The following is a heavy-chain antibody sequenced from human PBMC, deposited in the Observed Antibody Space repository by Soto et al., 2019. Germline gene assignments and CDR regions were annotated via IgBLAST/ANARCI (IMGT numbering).Heavy chain of an antibody. CDR2: IYYSGST. CDR3: ARYEGDYYASSGYMFDP. V-gene: IGHV4-39*01. Sequence: SETLSLTCTVSGGSISSSSYYWGWIRQPPGKGLEWIGSIYYSGSTYYNPSLKSRVTISVDTSKNQFSLKLSSVTAADTAVYYCARYEGDYYASSGYMFDPWGQGTLVTVSS. J-gene: IGHJ5*02. D-gene: IGHD3-22*01. CDR1: GGSISSSSYY.